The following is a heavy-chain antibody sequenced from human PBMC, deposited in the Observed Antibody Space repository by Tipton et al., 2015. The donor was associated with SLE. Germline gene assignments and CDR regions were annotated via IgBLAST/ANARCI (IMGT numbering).Heavy chain of an antibody. J-gene: IGHJ6*02. CDR2: IYPGDSDT. Sequence: QLVQSGAEVKKPGGSLKISCKGSGYSFTSYWIGWVRQMPGKGLEWMGIIYPGDSDTRYSPSFQGQVTISADKSISTAYLQWSSLKASDTAMYYCARLRLRYCDWYHNGMDVWGQVTTVTVSS. D-gene: IGHD3-9*01. CDR3: ARLRLRYCDWYHNGMDV. V-gene: IGHV5-51*01. CDR1: GYSFTSYW.